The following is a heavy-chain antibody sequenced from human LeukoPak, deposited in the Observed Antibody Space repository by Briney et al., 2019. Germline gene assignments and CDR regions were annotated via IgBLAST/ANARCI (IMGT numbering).Heavy chain of an antibody. D-gene: IGHD2-2*01. CDR1: GFSFNDAW. J-gene: IGHJ4*02. CDR2: IKRRSDGGTP. V-gene: IGHV3-15*07. CDR3: TTDTRRIDTFA. Sequence: GGSLRLSCAASGFSFNDAWMNWVRQAPGKGLEWVDRIKRRSDGGTPDYAAPVQGRFTISRDESKNTLYLQMNSLKTGDTAVYYCTTDTRRIDTFAWGQGTLVTVAA.